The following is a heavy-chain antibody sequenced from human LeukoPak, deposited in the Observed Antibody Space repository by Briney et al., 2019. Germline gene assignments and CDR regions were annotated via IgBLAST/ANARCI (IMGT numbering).Heavy chain of an antibody. J-gene: IGHJ4*02. V-gene: IGHV3-21*01. CDR2: ISSSSSYI. CDR3: AREVDPYSSGWYHFDY. D-gene: IGHD6-19*01. Sequence: PGGSLRLSCAASGFTFSSYSMNWVRQAPGKGLEWVSSISSSSSYIYYADSVKGRFTISRDNAKNSLYLQMNSLRAEDTAVYYRAREVDPYSSGWYHFDYWGQGTLVTVSS. CDR1: GFTFSSYS.